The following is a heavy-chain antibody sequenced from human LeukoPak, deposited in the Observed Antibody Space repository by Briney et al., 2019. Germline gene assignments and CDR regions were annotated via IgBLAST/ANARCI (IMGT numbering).Heavy chain of an antibody. D-gene: IGHD5-12*01. CDR1: GFTFSSYS. CDR2: ISSSSSYI. CDR3: AKDRVVATIPVDY. V-gene: IGHV3-21*01. J-gene: IGHJ4*02. Sequence: GGSLRLSCAASGFTFSSYSMNWVRQAPGKGLEWVSSISSSSSYIYYADSVKGRFTISRDNSKNTLYLQMNSLRAEDTAVYYCAKDRVVATIPVDYWGQGTLVTVSS.